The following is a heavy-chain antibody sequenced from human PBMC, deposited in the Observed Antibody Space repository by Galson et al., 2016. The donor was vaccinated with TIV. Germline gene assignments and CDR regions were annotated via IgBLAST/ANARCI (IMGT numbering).Heavy chain of an antibody. CDR1: GFTFTTYG. CDR3: ARGRGYCDTTSCYVDY. J-gene: IGHJ4*02. Sequence: SLRLSCAASGFTFTTYGMTWVRQAPGKALEWVSFISGSGGSTYFADSVKGRFTISRDNSKNTLYLQMSSLRAEDTAVYYCARGRGYCDTTSCYVDYWGQGTLVTVSS. V-gene: IGHV3-23*01. D-gene: IGHD2-2*01. CDR2: ISGSGGST.